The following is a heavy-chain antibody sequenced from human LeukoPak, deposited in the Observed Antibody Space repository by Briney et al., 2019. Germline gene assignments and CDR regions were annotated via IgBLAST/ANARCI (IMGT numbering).Heavy chain of an antibody. CDR2: IDPYTGNT. Sequence: GASVKVSCKASGYNFVGYYLHWVRQAPGQGLEWMAWIDPYTGNTHYAQKFQGRITVTRDTSLSTTYMELNWLTSDDTALYYCAREYGASEHWGQGTLVTVSS. CDR3: AREYGASEH. D-gene: IGHD4/OR15-4a*01. J-gene: IGHJ1*01. V-gene: IGHV1-2*02. CDR1: GYNFVGYY.